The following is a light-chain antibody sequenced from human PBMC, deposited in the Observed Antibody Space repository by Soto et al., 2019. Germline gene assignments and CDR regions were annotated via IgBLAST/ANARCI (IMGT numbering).Light chain of an antibody. CDR2: GAS. V-gene: IGKV3-20*01. CDR3: QQYGSSRWT. Sequence: EIVLTQSPGTLSLSPGERATLSCRASQSVSSIYLAWYQQKPDQAPRLLIYGASSRATGIPDRFSGSGSGTDFTLTISRLEPEDFAVYYCQQYGSSRWTFVQGTKVEI. CDR1: QSVSSIY. J-gene: IGKJ1*01.